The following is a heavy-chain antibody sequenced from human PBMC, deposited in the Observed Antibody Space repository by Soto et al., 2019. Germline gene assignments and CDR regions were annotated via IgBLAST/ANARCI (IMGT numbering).Heavy chain of an antibody. J-gene: IGHJ5*02. V-gene: IGHV6-1*01. CDR3: AREPAPPYCSSTSCYPNWFDP. D-gene: IGHD2-2*01. Sequence: QVQLQQSGPGLVKPSQTLSLTCAISGDSVSSNSAAWNWIRQSPSRGLEWLGRTYYRSKWYNDYAVSVKSRITINPDTSKNQFSLQLNSVTPEDTAVYYCAREPAPPYCSSTSCYPNWFDPWGQGTLVTVSS. CDR2: TYYRSKWYN. CDR1: GDSVSSNSAA.